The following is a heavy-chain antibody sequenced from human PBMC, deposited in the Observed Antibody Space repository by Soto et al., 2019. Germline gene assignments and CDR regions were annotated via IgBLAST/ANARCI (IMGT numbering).Heavy chain of an antibody. V-gene: IGHV1-69*13. J-gene: IGHJ6*02. CDR2: IIPIFGTA. CDR1: GGTFSSYA. D-gene: IGHD3-22*01. Sequence: ASVKVSCKASGGTFSSYAISWVRQAPGQGLEWMGGIIPIFGTANYAQKFQGRVTITADESTSTAYMELSSLRSEDTAVYYCASTYYYDSSGYPYGMDVWGQGTTVTVSS. CDR3: ASTYYYDSSGYPYGMDV.